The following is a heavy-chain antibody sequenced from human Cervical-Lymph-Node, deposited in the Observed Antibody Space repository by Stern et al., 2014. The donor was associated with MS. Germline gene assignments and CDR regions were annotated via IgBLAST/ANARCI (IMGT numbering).Heavy chain of an antibody. J-gene: IGHJ4*02. CDR2: IHPTGRA. CDR3: ASGYRIFDY. CDR1: GGSISSGSDY. Sequence: QLQDSGPGLVKPSQTLSLTCNVSGGSISSGSDYWIWLRQPVGKGLQWIGRIHPTGRAYYTPSLKTRVTISTTTSKNQFSLELTSATAADTAIYYCASGYRIFDYWGQGILVTVSS. D-gene: IGHD5-18*01. V-gene: IGHV4-61*02.